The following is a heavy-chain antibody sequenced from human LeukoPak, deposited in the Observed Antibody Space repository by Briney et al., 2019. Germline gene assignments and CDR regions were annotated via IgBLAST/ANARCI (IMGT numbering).Heavy chain of an antibody. CDR1: GYTFTSYG. J-gene: IGHJ4*02. CDR3: ARGKEAYDSSGYTAYDY. CDR2: ISAYNGNT. Sequence: ASVKVSCKASGYTFTSYGISWVRQAPGQGLEWMGWISAYNGNTNYAQKLQGRVTMTTDTSTSTAYMELRSLRSDDTAVYYCARGKEAYDSSGYTAYDYWGQGTLVTVSS. D-gene: IGHD3-22*01. V-gene: IGHV1-18*01.